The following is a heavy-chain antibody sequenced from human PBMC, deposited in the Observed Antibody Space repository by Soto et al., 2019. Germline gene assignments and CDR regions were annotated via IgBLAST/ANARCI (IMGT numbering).Heavy chain of an antibody. Sequence: GGSLRLSCAASGFTFSSYAMSWVRQAPGKGLEWVSAISGSGGSTYYADSVKGRFTISRDNSKNTLYLQMSSLRAEDTAVYYCAKVRGVGATLYYYYGMDVWGQGTTVTVSS. CDR3: AKVRGVGATLYYYYGMDV. D-gene: IGHD1-26*01. J-gene: IGHJ6*02. CDR1: GFTFSSYA. CDR2: ISGSGGST. V-gene: IGHV3-23*01.